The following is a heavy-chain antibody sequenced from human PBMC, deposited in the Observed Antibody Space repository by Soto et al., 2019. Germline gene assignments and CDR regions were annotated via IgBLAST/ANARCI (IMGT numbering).Heavy chain of an antibody. D-gene: IGHD1-7*01. V-gene: IGHV3-48*01. J-gene: IGHJ6*03. CDR3: ASYFSGTTYYYYYMDV. Sequence: EVQLVESGGGLVQPGGSLRLSCAASGFTFSSYSMNWVRQAPGKGLEWVSYISSSSSTIDYADSVKGRFTISTDNAKNSLYLQMHSLRAEHTAVYYCASYFSGTTYYYYYMDVWGKGTKVTFSS. CDR1: GFTFSSYS. CDR2: ISSSSSTI.